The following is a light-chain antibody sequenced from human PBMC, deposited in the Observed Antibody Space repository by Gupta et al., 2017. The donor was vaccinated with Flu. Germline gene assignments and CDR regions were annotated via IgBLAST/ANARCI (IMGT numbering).Light chain of an antibody. CDR2: DSF. CDR1: QSVGSK. CDR3: QQYKDWPPEYT. J-gene: IGKJ2*01. Sequence: TLSGSPGETATLSCRASQSVGSKLAWYQQRPGQAPRLLIYDSFKRPTGIPARFIGRGSGTEFTLTISGLQSEDFAVYYCQQYKDWPPEYTFGLGTRLDIK. V-gene: IGKV3-15*01.